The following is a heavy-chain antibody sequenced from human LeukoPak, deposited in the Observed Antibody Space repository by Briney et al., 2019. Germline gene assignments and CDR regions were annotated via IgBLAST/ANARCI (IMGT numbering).Heavy chain of an antibody. D-gene: IGHD3-10*01. J-gene: IGHJ4*02. CDR3: ARASGYYFDY. Sequence: GGSLRLSCAASGFSFSSYAMSWVRPAPGKGLEWVSAISGSGGSTYYADSVKGRFTISRDNSKNTLYLQMNSLRAEDTAVYYCARASGYYFDYWGQGTLVTVSS. V-gene: IGHV3-23*01. CDR1: GFSFSSYA. CDR2: ISGSGGST.